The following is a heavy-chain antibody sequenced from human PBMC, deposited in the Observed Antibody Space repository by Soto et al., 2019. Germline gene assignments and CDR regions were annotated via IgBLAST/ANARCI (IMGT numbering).Heavy chain of an antibody. CDR2: IYYSGST. D-gene: IGHD3-3*01. Sequence: SETLSLTCTVSGGSISSSSYYWGWIRQPPGKGLEWIGSIYYSGSTYYNPSLKSRVTISVDTSKNQFSLKLSSVTAADTAVYYCARRNCYDFWSGRGRDFDYSGQGTLVTVSS. CDR1: GGSISSSSYY. CDR3: ARRNCYDFWSGRGRDFDY. J-gene: IGHJ4*02. V-gene: IGHV4-39*01.